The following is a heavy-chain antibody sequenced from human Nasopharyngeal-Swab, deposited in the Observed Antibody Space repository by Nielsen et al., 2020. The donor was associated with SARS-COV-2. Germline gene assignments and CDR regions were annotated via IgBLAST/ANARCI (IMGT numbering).Heavy chain of an antibody. CDR3: AKDRDSGDDSGEYYHYYGMDV. J-gene: IGHJ6*02. D-gene: IGHD5-12*01. CDR2: ISGADDST. V-gene: IGHV3-23*01. CDR1: GFIFKNYA. Sequence: GESLRLSCSASGFIFKNYAMNWVRQAPGRGLEWVSAISGADDSTKYADSVKGRFTISRDNSKNTLDLQMNSLRAEDTAMYYCAKDRDSGDDSGEYYHYYGMDVWGQGTSVTVS.